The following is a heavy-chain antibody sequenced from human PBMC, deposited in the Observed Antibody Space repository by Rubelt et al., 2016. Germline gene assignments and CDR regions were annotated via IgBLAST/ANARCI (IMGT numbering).Heavy chain of an antibody. CDR3: TVFDC. J-gene: IGHJ4*02. V-gene: IGHV3-33*01. Sequence: VQLVESGGGVVQPGRSLRLSCAASGFTFSNYGMHWVRQVPGKGLEWVAVIWYDGSDEYYADSVKGRFTISRDNSKNMLDLQMNNLRVEATALSYSTVFDCWGQGTLVTVSS. CDR2: IWYDGSDE. CDR1: GFTFSNYG.